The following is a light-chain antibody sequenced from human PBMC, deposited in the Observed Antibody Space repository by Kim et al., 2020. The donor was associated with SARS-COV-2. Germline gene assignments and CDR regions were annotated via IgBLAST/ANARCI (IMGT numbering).Light chain of an antibody. J-gene: IGKJ2*01. CDR1: QNIGNA. Sequence: SVSPGERVTLSCKSSQNIGNALAWSQQKPGQPPRNLIYGASTRASGVPARFSGSGTGTEFTLTISSPQSEDVAVYFCQQYKDWPYTFGQGTKLEI. CDR3: QQYKDWPYT. V-gene: IGKV3-15*01. CDR2: GAS.